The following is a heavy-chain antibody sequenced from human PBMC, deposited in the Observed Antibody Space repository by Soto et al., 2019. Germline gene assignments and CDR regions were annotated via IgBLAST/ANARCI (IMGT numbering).Heavy chain of an antibody. J-gene: IGHJ4*02. D-gene: IGHD6-19*01. Sequence: QVQLVESGGGVVQPGRSLRLSCAASGFTFSSYGMHWVRQAPGKGLEWVAVIWYDGSNKYYADSVKGRFTISRDNSKNTLYLQMNSLRAEDTAVXXCAXXXGGWLDYWGQGTLVTVSS. V-gene: IGHV3-33*01. CDR1: GFTFSSYG. CDR2: IWYDGSNK. CDR3: AXXXGGWLDY.